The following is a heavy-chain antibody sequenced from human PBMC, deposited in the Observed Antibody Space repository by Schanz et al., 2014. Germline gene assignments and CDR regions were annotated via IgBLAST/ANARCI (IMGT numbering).Heavy chain of an antibody. CDR1: GFTFTSYS. J-gene: IGHJ4*02. CDR3: PTETLDY. CDR2: IRYDGSSK. V-gene: IGHV3-30*02. Sequence: QVQLVQSGGGVVQPGGSLRLSCAASGFTFTSYSMHWVRQAPGRGLEWVAFIRYDGSSKYYADSVRGRFTISRDNSKNTLYLQMNSLRAEDTAVYYCPTETLDYWGQGTLVTVSS.